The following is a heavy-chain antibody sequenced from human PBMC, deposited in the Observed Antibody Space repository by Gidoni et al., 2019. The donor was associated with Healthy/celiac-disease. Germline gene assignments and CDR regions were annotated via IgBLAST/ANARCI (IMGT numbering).Heavy chain of an antibody. CDR1: GFTFSRYG. J-gene: IGHJ2*01. CDR2: IAYDGSKK. CDR3: AKDESSVGDYYDSSGYNWYFDL. D-gene: IGHD3-22*01. V-gene: IGHV3-30*18. Sequence: QVQLVESGGGVVQPGRSLRLSCAASGFTFSRYGMHAVLQAPGKGLECVAVIAYDGSKKYYADSVKGRFTISRDNSKNTLYLQMNSLRAEDTAVYYCAKDESSVGDYYDSSGYNWYFDLWGRGTLVTVSS.